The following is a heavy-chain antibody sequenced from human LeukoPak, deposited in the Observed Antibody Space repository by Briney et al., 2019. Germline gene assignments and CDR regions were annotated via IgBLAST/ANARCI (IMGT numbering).Heavy chain of an antibody. CDR2: IRSEPNSYAT. CDR3: TSATSNYSSSWYYYHGMDV. J-gene: IGHJ6*02. D-gene: IGHD6-13*01. CDR1: GFTFSGSS. Sequence: PGGSLKLSCAASGFTFSGSSMHWVRQASGKGLEWVGRIRSEPNSYATAYAASVNGRFTISRDDSKNTAYLRMNSLKTEDTAVYYCTSATSNYSSSWYYYHGMDVWGQGTTVTVSS. V-gene: IGHV3-73*01.